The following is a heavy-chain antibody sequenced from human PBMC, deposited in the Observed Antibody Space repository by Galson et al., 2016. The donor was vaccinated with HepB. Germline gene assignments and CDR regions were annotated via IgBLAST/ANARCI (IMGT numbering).Heavy chain of an antibody. CDR2: INAGNGHT. Sequence: SVKVSCKASGYTFTSYAMHWVRQAPGQRLEWMGWINAGNGHTKYSQKFQGRVTITRDTAASTAYMELSSLRSEDTAVYYCARAPVGGRGYGDYYYMDGWGKGATVTVSS. CDR1: GYTFTSYA. V-gene: IGHV1-3*01. J-gene: IGHJ6*03. D-gene: IGHD5-18*01. CDR3: ARAPVGGRGYGDYYYMDG.